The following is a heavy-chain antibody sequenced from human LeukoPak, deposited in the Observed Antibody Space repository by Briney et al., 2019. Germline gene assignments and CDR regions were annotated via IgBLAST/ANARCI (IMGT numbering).Heavy chain of an antibody. CDR3: ARPTGGYYYYMDV. J-gene: IGHJ6*03. CDR2: IYYTGST. Sequence: SETLSLTCTVSGGSISSSSYYWGWIRQPPGKGLEWIGSIYYTGSTYYNPSLKSRVTISVDTSKNQFYLKLTSVTAADTAVYYCARPTGGYYYYMDVWGKGTTVTVSS. CDR1: GGSISSSSYY. V-gene: IGHV4-39*01. D-gene: IGHD2-8*02.